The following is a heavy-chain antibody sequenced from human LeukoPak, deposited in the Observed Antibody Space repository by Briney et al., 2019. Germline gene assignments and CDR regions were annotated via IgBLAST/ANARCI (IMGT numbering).Heavy chain of an antibody. V-gene: IGHV3-30-3*01. D-gene: IGHD3-10*01. J-gene: IGHJ4*02. CDR1: GFNFNNYA. Sequence: GGSLRLSCTVSGFNFNNYAMHWVRQAPAKGLEWVTIRSYDGTNRYYADSVKGRFTVSRDNSKNTLYLQMNSLRSDDTAVYYCARVARTGIGELLRPLDKWGQGTLVSVSS. CDR2: RSYDGTNR. CDR3: ARVARTGIGELLRPLDK.